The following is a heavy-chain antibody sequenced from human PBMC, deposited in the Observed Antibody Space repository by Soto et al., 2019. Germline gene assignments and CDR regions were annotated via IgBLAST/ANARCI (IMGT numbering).Heavy chain of an antibody. CDR1: GGSISSGAYY. Sequence: QVQLQESGPGLVKPSQTLSLTCTVSGGSISSGAYYWSWIRQHPGKGLEWLGYIYISGTTYYNPSLNSRITISVDTSKNQFSLKLSSVTAADTAVYYCARAGSSGYYFDYWGQGTLVTVSS. CDR2: IYISGTT. V-gene: IGHV4-31*03. D-gene: IGHD3-22*01. J-gene: IGHJ4*02. CDR3: ARAGSSGYYFDY.